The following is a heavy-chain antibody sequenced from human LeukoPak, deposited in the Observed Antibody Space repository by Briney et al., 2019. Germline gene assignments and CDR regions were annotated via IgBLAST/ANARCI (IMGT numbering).Heavy chain of an antibody. D-gene: IGHD3-10*01. CDR3: ASSSWFGPYYFDY. Sequence: GESLQISCKGSGYVFTSYWISWVRQMPGKGLEWMGIIYPGDSDTRYSPSFQGQVTISADKSISTAYLQWSSLKASDTAMYYCASSSWFGPYYFDYWGQGTLVTVSS. J-gene: IGHJ4*02. CDR2: IYPGDSDT. CDR1: GYVFTSYW. V-gene: IGHV5-51*01.